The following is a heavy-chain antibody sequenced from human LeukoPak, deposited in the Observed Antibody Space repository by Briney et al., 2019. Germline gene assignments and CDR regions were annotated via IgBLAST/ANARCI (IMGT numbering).Heavy chain of an antibody. Sequence: SETLSLTCTVSGGSLISHYWSWLRQTLGKGLEWIGYIYDFGSTDYNPSLKSRVTMSVDTSKNEFSLKLSSVTAADTAVYYCAGAVGALLTWAFWGQGTLVTVSS. CDR2: IYDFGST. D-gene: IGHD1-26*01. CDR1: GGSLISHY. J-gene: IGHJ4*02. CDR3: AGAVGALLTWAF. V-gene: IGHV4-59*11.